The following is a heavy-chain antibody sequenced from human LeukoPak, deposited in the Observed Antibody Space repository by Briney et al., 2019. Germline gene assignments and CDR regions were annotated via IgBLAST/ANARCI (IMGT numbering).Heavy chain of an antibody. J-gene: IGHJ5*02. CDR2: INVSGGGT. CDR3: ARDPRGYDFWSGYYPSFDP. CDR1: GCTFTSYY. Sequence: ASVKVSCKASGCTFTSYYIHWVRQAPGQGLEWMGVINVSGGGTTYAQKFQGRVTMTRDTSISTAYMELSRLRSDDTAVYYCARDPRGYDFWSGYYPSFDPWGQGTLVTVSS. V-gene: IGHV1-2*02. D-gene: IGHD3-3*01.